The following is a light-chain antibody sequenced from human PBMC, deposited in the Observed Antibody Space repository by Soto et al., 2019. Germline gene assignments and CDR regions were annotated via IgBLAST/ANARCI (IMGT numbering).Light chain of an antibody. J-gene: IGKJ3*01. Sequence: EIVMTQSPATLSVSPGERDTLSCRASQSVDSNLAWYQQKPGQAPRLLIYGASTRATGIPARFSGSGSGTDFTLSISSLQAEDAAVYYCQQYYSSPPGTFGPGTKVDI. CDR2: GAS. CDR1: QSVDSN. V-gene: IGKV3-15*01. CDR3: QQYYSSPPGT.